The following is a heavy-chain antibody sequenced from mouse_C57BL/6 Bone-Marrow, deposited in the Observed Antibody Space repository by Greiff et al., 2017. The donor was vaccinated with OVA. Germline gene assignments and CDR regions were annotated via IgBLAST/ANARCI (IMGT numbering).Heavy chain of an antibody. D-gene: IGHD2-4*01. V-gene: IGHV2-2*01. CDR1: GFSLTSYG. CDR3: ARGSYDYDTWFAY. CDR2: IWSGGST. Sequence: QVHVKQSGPGLVQPSQSLSITCTVSGFSLTSYGVHWVRQSPGKGLEWLGVIWSGGSTDYNAAFISRLSISKDNSKSQVFFKMNSLQADDTAIYYCARGSYDYDTWFAYWGQGTLVTVSA. J-gene: IGHJ3*01.